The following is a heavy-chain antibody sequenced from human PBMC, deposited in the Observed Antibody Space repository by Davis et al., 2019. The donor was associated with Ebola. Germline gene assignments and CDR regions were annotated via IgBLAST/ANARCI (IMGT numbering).Heavy chain of an antibody. D-gene: IGHD1-1*01. V-gene: IGHV3-48*03. CDR1: GFSFSSYE. J-gene: IGHJ6*03. Sequence: GESLKISCAASGFSFSSYEMNWVRQAPGKGLEWVSYSSSSGNTIYYVDSVKVRFTISRDNAKNSLYLQMNSLRVEDSGVYYCTRNGQIGNFYYYFMEVWGNGTTVIVSS. CDR2: SSSSGNTI. CDR3: TRNGQIGNFYYYFMEV.